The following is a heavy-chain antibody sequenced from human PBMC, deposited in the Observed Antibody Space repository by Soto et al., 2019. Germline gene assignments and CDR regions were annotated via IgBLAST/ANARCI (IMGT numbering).Heavy chain of an antibody. CDR1: GYTFTSYG. CDR3: ARALYYYDSSGYYVQGFDY. D-gene: IGHD3-22*01. J-gene: IGHJ4*02. Sequence: GASVKVSCKASGYTFTSYGIHWVRQSPGQRLEWMGWINAGNSNTKYSQKFQGRVTITRDTSASTTYMELSSLRSEDTAVYYCARALYYYDSSGYYVQGFDYWGQGTLVTSPQ. V-gene: IGHV1-3*01. CDR2: INAGNSNT.